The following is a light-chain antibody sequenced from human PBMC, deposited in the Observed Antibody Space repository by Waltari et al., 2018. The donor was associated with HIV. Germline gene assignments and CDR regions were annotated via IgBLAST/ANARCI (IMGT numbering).Light chain of an antibody. CDR2: RNN. CDR1: SNNVGNQG. Sequence: QAGLTQSPSVSKGLRQTATLTCTGNSNNVGNQGANWLQQHQGHPPKLLSYRNNDRPSGISERLSASRSGNTASLTITGLQPEDEADYYCSAWDSSLSAWVFGGGTKLTVL. V-gene: IGLV10-54*01. CDR3: SAWDSSLSAWV. J-gene: IGLJ3*02.